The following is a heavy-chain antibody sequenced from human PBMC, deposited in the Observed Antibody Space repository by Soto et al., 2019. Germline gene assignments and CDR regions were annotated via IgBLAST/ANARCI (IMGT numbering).Heavy chain of an antibody. CDR3: ARVQYSGYDFKLAFDI. CDR2: IHAGNGYT. Sequence: QVQLVQSGAQVKKPGASVKVSCKASGYTFDNYALHWVRQAPGRRLEWMGWIHAGNGYTKYSQSFQGRGTITRDTSASTVHMVLSSLRSEDTAVYYCARVQYSGYDFKLAFDIGGQGTRVTVSS. V-gene: IGHV1-3*01. D-gene: IGHD5-12*01. J-gene: IGHJ3*02. CDR1: GYTFDNYA.